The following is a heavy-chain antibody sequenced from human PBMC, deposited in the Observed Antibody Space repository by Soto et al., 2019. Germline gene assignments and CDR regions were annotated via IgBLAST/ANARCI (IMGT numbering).Heavy chain of an antibody. CDR1: GGCIDSGAFS. V-gene: IGHV4-30-2*01. CDR3: ARINWAQSSLEY. CDR2: VTHSGTA. Sequence: SQTLSLTCAVSGGCIDSGAFSLSWIRQPPGKGLEWIGYVTHSGTAYSIPSLNGRLTLSVDSSQTQFSLKLTSVTAAHSAFYYCARINWAQSSLEYWGRGILVAVSS. D-gene: IGHD6-19*01. J-gene: IGHJ4*02.